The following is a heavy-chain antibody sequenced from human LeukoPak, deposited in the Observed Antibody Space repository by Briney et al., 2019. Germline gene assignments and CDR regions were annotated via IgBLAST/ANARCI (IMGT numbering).Heavy chain of an antibody. V-gene: IGHV3-23*01. CDR1: GFSLSIYG. Sequence: GGSLRLSCAASGFSLSIYGVNWVRQAPGKGLEWVSGLTGSSGTAYYVGSVKGRFTVSRDDSKNTVYLQMSSLRVDDTAIYYCAKSGASPLYHMDVWGKGTTVTVSS. CDR3: AKSGASPLYHMDV. J-gene: IGHJ6*03. D-gene: IGHD1-26*01. CDR2: LTGSSGTA.